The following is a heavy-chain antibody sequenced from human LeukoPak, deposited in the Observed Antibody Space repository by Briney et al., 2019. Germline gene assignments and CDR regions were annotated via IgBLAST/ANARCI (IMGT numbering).Heavy chain of an antibody. V-gene: IGHV3-30-3*01. D-gene: IGHD3-3*01. J-gene: IGHJ4*02. CDR3: ARDQIIHLSDYDFWSGYIGGLDY. Sequence: GRSLRLSCAASGFTFRSYAMHWVRQAPGKGLEWVAVISYDGSNKYYADSVKGRFTISRDNSKNTLYLQMNSLRAEDTAVYYCARDQIIHLSDYDFWSGYIGGLDYWGQGTLVTVSS. CDR1: GFTFRSYA. CDR2: ISYDGSNK.